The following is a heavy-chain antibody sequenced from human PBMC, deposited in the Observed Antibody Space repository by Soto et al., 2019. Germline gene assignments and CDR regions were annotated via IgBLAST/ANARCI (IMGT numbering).Heavy chain of an antibody. Sequence: TCTVSGGSISSGGYYWSWIRQHPGKGLEWIGYIYYSGSTYYNPSLKSRVTISVDTSKNQFSLKLSSVTAADTAVYYCARKAGSWFDPWGQGTLVTVSS. CDR3: ARKAGSWFDP. J-gene: IGHJ5*02. CDR2: IYYSGST. V-gene: IGHV4-31*03. CDR1: GGSISSGGYY.